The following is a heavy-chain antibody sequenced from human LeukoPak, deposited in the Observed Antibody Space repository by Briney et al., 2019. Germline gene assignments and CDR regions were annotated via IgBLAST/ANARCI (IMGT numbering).Heavy chain of an antibody. D-gene: IGHD2-8*02. CDR1: GFTFSSFA. V-gene: IGHV3-23*01. J-gene: IGHJ4*02. CDR2: FDGNGPNT. CDR3: AKPRTTGLGWAQFDY. Sequence: QTGGSLRLSCAASGFTFSSFAMTWVRQAPGKGLEWVSGFDGNGPNTYYADSVKGRWTISRDNPRNTLYLEMNSLRPEDTAIYYCAKPRTTGLGWAQFDYWGQGSLVTVSS.